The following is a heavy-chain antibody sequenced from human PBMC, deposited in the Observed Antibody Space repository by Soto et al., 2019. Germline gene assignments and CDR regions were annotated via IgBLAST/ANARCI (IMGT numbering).Heavy chain of an antibody. V-gene: IGHV3-23*01. CDR3: TRGQKWALPLEY. CDR1: GFTFSSYA. CDR2: INIGGVKT. Sequence: EVQVLESGGSLVQPGGSLRLSCAASGFTFSSYAMSWVRQAPGKGLEWVSAINIGGVKTYYADSVKGRFSISTDNSKNTLYLQMNSLRDEDTAIYYCTRGQKWALPLEYWGQGTLVTVSS. J-gene: IGHJ4*02. D-gene: IGHD1-26*01.